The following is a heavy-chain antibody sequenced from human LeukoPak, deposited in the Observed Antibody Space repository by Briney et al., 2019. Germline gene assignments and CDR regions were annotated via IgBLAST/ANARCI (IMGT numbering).Heavy chain of an antibody. CDR2: ISESGGTR. CDR3: VRDMATITYALDI. CDR1: GFTFRSYA. Sequence: GGSLRLPCAASGFTFRSYALSWVRQAPGKGLEWVSAISESGGTRDYVDSVKGRFTISRDNSKNTLYLQMSSLRAEDTAVYYCVRDMATITYALDIWGQGTMVTVSS. J-gene: IGHJ3*02. D-gene: IGHD5-24*01. V-gene: IGHV3-23*01.